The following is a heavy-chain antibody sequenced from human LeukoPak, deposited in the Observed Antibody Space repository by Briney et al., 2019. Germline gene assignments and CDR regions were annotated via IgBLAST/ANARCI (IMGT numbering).Heavy chain of an antibody. V-gene: IGHV3-15*01. CDR3: ILASAGPAY. Sequence: GGSLRLSCAASGFTFSDYYMSWIRQAPGKGLEWVGRIKSKTDGGTTDYAAPVKGRFTISRDDSKNTLYLQMTSLRTEDTAIYYCILASAGPAYWGQGTLVTVSS. D-gene: IGHD6-13*01. J-gene: IGHJ4*02. CDR2: IKSKTDGGTT. CDR1: GFTFSDYY.